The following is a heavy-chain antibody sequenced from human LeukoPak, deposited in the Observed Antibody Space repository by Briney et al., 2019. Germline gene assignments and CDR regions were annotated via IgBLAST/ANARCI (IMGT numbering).Heavy chain of an antibody. Sequence: SETLSLTCTVSGGSISSYYWSWIRQPAGKGLEWIGRIYTSGSTNYNPSLKSRVTMSVDTSKNQFSLKLSSVTAADTAVYYCAREAWNTAMREYYFDYWGQGSLVTVSS. CDR3: AREAWNTAMREYYFDY. J-gene: IGHJ4*02. CDR2: IYTSGST. V-gene: IGHV4-4*07. CDR1: GGSISSYY. D-gene: IGHD5-18*01.